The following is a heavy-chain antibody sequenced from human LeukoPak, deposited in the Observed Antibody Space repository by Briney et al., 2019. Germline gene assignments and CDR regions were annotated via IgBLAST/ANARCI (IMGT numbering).Heavy chain of an antibody. Sequence: ASVKVSCKASGGTFSSYAISWVRQAPGQGLEWMGRIIPILGIANYAQKFQGRVTITADKSTSTAYMELSSLRSEDTAVYYCARIQSGYSVYFDYWGQGTLVTVSS. CDR2: IIPILGIA. V-gene: IGHV1-69*04. CDR1: GGTFSSYA. J-gene: IGHJ4*02. D-gene: IGHD3-3*01. CDR3: ARIQSGYSVYFDY.